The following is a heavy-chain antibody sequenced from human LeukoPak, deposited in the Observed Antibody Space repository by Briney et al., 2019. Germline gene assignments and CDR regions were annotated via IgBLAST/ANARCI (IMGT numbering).Heavy chain of an antibody. J-gene: IGHJ4*02. D-gene: IGHD5-12*01. CDR1: GFTFSSYA. CDR3: ARAPDPGDSGYLYYFDY. V-gene: IGHV3-30*04. Sequence: GGSLRLSCAASGFTFSSYAMPWVRQAPGKGLEWVAVITYDGSNKYYADSVKGRFTIYRDNSKNTLYLQMNSLRAEDTAVYYCARAPDPGDSGYLYYFDYWGQGTLVTVSS. CDR2: ITYDGSNK.